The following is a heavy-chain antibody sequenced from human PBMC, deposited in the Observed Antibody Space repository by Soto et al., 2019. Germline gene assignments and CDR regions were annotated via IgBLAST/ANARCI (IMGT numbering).Heavy chain of an antibody. CDR3: ARDRDFHYYYYYYMDV. D-gene: IGHD3-3*01. CDR1: GYTFPSYY. CDR2: INPSGGST. J-gene: IGHJ6*03. V-gene: IGHV1-46*03. Sequence: ASVKVSCKASGYTFPSYYMHWVRQAPGQGLEWMGIINPSGGSTSYAQKFQGRVTMTRDTSTSTVYMELSSLRSEDTAVYYCARDRDFHYYYYYYMDVWGKGTTVTVSS.